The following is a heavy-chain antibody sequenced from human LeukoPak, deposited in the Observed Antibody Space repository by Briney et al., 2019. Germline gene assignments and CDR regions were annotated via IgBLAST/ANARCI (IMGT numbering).Heavy chain of an antibody. D-gene: IGHD3-22*01. CDR1: GFTFSSYA. J-gene: IGHJ3*01. CDR3: AKDMEYYYDSSGYSL. Sequence: SGGSLRLSCAASGFTFSSYAMHWVRQAPGKGLEWVAVISYDGSNKYYADSVKGRFTISRDNSKNTLYLQMNSLRAEDTAVYYCAKDMEYYYDSSGYSLWGQGTMVTVSS. V-gene: IGHV3-30-3*01. CDR2: ISYDGSNK.